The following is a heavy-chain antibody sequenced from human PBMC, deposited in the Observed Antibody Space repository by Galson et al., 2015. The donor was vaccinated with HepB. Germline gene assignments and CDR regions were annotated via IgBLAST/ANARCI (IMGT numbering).Heavy chain of an antibody. Sequence: SVKVSCKASGYTFTSYGISWVRQAPGQGLEWMGGIIPIFGTANYAQKFQGRVTITADESTSTAYMELSSLRSEDTAVYYCARASPIAYYFDYWGQGTLVTVSS. D-gene: IGHD6-6*01. CDR2: IIPIFGTA. CDR3: ARASPIAYYFDY. CDR1: GYTFTSYG. V-gene: IGHV1-69*13. J-gene: IGHJ4*02.